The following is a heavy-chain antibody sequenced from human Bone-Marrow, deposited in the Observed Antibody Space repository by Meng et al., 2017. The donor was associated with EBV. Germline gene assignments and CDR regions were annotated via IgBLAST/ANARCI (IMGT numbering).Heavy chain of an antibody. CDR3: TIGLYCSSWSTFHY. D-gene: IGHD6-13*01. CDR1: GYTCTSYG. Sequence: VQQVQVGAVVKPPGTFVHVSVKASGYTCTSYGMHWVRQAPGKRLEWIGWINASNSNTKNSQKYRGRITITRDTSESSAYMELSVLRSEDTADYYCTIGLYCSSWSTFHYWGQGTLVTVSS. J-gene: IGHJ4*02. CDR2: INASNSNT. V-gene: IGHV1-3*01.